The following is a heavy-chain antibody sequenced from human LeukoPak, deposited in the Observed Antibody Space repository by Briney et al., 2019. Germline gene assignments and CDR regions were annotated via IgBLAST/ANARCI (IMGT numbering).Heavy chain of an antibody. J-gene: IGHJ4*02. CDR3: ARDHLAPHEG. CDR2: IKEDGSEK. CDR1: GFAFSSYN. V-gene: IGHV3-7*01. Sequence: GGSLRLSCAASGFAFSSYNMKWVRQAPGKGLEWVANIKEDGSEKYYVDSVKGRFTISRDNAKNSLYLQMNSLRAEDTAVYYCARDHLAPHEGWGQGTLVTVSS.